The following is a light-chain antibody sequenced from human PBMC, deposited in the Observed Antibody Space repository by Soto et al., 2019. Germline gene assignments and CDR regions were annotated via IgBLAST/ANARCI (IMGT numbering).Light chain of an antibody. CDR1: QSVLYSSNNKDY. Sequence: DIVMTQSPDSLAVSLGERATINCKASQSVLYSSNNKDYLAWYQQKPGQPPKLLIYWASTRESGVXXXXXXXXXXXXXXXTISSLQAEDVAVYYCQHYYGTPITFGQGTRLEIK. CDR2: WAS. V-gene: IGKV4-1*01. J-gene: IGKJ5*01. CDR3: QHYYGTPIT.